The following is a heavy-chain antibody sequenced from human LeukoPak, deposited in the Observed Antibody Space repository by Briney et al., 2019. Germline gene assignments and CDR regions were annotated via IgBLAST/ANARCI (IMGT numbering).Heavy chain of an antibody. V-gene: IGHV1-8*01. D-gene: IGHD5-18*01. CDR1: GYTFTSYD. CDR2: MNPNSGNT. Sequence: ASVKVSCKASGYTFTSYDINWGRQATGQGLEWMGWMNPNSGNTGYAQKFQGRVTMTRNTSISTAYMELSSLRSEDTAVYYCARSVVRGYSYGFWGQGTLVTVSS. J-gene: IGHJ4*02. CDR3: ARSVVRGYSYGF.